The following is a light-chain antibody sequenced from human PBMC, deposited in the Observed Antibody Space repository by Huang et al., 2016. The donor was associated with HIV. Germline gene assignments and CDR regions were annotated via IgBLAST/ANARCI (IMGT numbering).Light chain of an antibody. CDR3: QQFNNYPFT. CDR2: DAS. CDR1: QGISSA. J-gene: IGKJ3*01. V-gene: IGKV1D-13*01. Sequence: AIQLTQSPSSLSASVADRVTITCRASQGISSALAWYQQRPGKAPKLLIYDASSLESGVPSRFSGSGSGTDFTLTITSLQPEDFATYYCQQFNNYPFTFGPGTKVDIK.